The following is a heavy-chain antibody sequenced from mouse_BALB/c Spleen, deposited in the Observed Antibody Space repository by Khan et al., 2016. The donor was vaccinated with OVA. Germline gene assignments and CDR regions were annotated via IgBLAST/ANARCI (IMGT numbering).Heavy chain of an antibody. CDR1: GYSITSGYA. CDR2: ISYSGST. V-gene: IGHV3-2*02. D-gene: IGHD1-1*01. Sequence: EVKLEESGPGLVKPSQSLSLTCTVTGYSITSGYAWNWIRQFPGNKLEWMGYISYSGSTSYNPSLRSRISITRDTSKNQFFLQLNSVTTEDTATYDGARKNYYGYAMDYWGQGTSVTVSP. CDR3: ARKNYYGYAMDY. J-gene: IGHJ4*01.